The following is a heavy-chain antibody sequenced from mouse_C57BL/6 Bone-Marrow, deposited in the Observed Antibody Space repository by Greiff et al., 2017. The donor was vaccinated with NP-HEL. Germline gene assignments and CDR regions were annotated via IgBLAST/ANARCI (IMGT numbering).Heavy chain of an antibody. V-gene: IGHV1-55*01. CDR1: GYTFTSYW. J-gene: IGHJ3*01. CDR2: IYPGSGST. Sequence: QVQLQQPGAELVKPGASVKMSCKASGYTFTSYWITWVKQRPGQGLEWIGDIYPGSGSTNYNEKFKSKATLTVDPSSNPAYMQLSSLTTEDSAIYYCARRPYYDYDDVAWFAYWGQGTLVTVSA. CDR3: ARRPYYDYDDVAWFAY. D-gene: IGHD2-4*01.